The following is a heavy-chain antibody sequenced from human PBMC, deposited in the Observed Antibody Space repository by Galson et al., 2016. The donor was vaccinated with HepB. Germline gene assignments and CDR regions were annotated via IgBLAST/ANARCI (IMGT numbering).Heavy chain of an antibody. V-gene: IGHV3-7*03. Sequence: SLRLSCAASGFNFSIYWMTWVRQAPGKGLEWVANIKQDGSAKYFVDSVKGRFTASRDNAKNSLYLHMNSLRAEDSAVYYCVRARGFDYWGLRALVPVSS. CDR3: VRARGFDY. CDR2: IKQDGSAK. J-gene: IGHJ4*02. CDR1: GFNFSIYW.